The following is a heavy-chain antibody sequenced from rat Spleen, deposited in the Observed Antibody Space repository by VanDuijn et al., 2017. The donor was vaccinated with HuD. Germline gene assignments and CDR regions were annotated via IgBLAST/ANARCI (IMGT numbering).Heavy chain of an antibody. D-gene: IGHD1-12*03. Sequence: EVQLVESGGGLVQPGGSLKLSCVASGFTFNNYWMTWIRQAPGRGLEWVASITNASGRTYYSDFVKGRFTISRDTAQNTLYLQMNSPRSEDTATYFCTTGWLFSYWGRGALVTVSS. CDR1: GFTFNNYW. CDR2: ITNASGRT. V-gene: IGHV5-31*01. CDR3: TTGWLFSY. J-gene: IGHJ3*01.